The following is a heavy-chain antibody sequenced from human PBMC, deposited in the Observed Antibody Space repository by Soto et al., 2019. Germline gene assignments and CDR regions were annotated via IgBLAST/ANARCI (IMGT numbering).Heavy chain of an antibody. CDR1: GFTFSTYA. J-gene: IGHJ4*02. D-gene: IGHD6-6*01. CDR3: AKNWDATFSSSSH. CDR2: ISGSGGST. V-gene: IGHV3-23*01. Sequence: GGSLRLSCAASGFTFSTYAMSWVRQAPGKGLEWVSAISGSGGSTYYADSVKGRFTISRDKSKNTLYLQMNSLRAEDTAVYYCAKNWDATFSSSSHWGQGTLVTVSS.